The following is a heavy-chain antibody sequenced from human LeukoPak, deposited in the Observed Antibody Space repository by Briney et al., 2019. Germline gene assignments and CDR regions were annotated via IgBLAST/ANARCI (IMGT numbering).Heavy chain of an antibody. Sequence: PGGSLRLSCAASGFTFSTYGMHWVRQAPGKGLEWVAVVSYDESSIYYADSVKGRFTISRDNSKNTLYLQMNSLRAEDTAVYYCARWIQPMVSGPGYWGQGTLVTVSS. V-gene: IGHV3-30*03. CDR1: GFTFSTYG. CDR2: VSYDESSI. J-gene: IGHJ4*02. D-gene: IGHD5-18*01. CDR3: ARWIQPMVSGPGY.